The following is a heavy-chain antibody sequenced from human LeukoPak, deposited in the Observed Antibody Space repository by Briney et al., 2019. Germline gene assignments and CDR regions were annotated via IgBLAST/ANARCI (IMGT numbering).Heavy chain of an antibody. J-gene: IGHJ6*03. Sequence: GASVKVSCKASGYTFTGYYMHWVRQAPGQGPEWMGWINPNSGGTNYAQKLQGRVTMTTDTSTSTAYMELRSLKSDDTAVYYCARDYYDSSGAGGYYYYMDVWGKGTTVTVSS. D-gene: IGHD3-22*01. CDR1: GYTFTGYY. CDR2: INPNSGGT. V-gene: IGHV1-2*02. CDR3: ARDYYDSSGAGGYYYYMDV.